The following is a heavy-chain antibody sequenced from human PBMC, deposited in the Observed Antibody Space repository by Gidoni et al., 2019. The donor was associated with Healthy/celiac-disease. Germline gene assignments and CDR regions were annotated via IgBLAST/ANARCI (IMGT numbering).Heavy chain of an antibody. CDR3: ARDRAGFMDV. Sequence: QVQLVESGGGLVKPGGSLRLACAAYGFTFSDYYMSWIRQAPGKGLGWVAYISSSSSYTNYADSVKGRFTISRDNAKNSLYLQMNSLRAEDTAVYYCARDRAGFMDVWGKGTTVTVSS. J-gene: IGHJ6*03. CDR2: ISSSSSYT. V-gene: IGHV3-11*06. CDR1: GFTFSDYY. D-gene: IGHD6-19*01.